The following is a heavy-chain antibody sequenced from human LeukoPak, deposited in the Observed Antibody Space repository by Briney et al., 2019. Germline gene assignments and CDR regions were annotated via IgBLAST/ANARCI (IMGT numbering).Heavy chain of an antibody. CDR2: ISGSGGST. Sequence: GGSLRLSCAASGFTFTSYAMCWVRQAPGKGREWVSAISGSGGSTYYADSVKGRFTISSDNSKNTLYLQMNSLRAEDTAVYYCAKRGAEVGATVAPGDYWGQGTLVTVSS. J-gene: IGHJ4*02. V-gene: IGHV3-23*01. CDR1: GFTFTSYA. D-gene: IGHD1-26*01. CDR3: AKRGAEVGATVAPGDY.